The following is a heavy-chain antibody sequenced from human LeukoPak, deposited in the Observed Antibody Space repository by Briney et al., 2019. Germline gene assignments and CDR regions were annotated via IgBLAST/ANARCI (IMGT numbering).Heavy chain of an antibody. Sequence: GGSLRLSCAASGFTFSSYGMHWVRQAPGKGLEWVAFIRYDGSNKYYADSVKGRFTISRDNSRNTLFLQMNRLTVEDTAIYYCAVTTRGYWGQGTLVTVSS. D-gene: IGHD1-1*01. J-gene: IGHJ4*02. CDR2: IRYDGSNK. CDR3: AVTTRGY. CDR1: GFTFSSYG. V-gene: IGHV3-30*02.